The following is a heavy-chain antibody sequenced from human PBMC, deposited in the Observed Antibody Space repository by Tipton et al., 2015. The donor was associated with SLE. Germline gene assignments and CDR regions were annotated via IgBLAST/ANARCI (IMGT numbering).Heavy chain of an antibody. D-gene: IGHD3-3*01. Sequence: TLSLTCTVSGGSLSSYYWSWIRHPAGKGLEWIGRIYTSGSTNYNPSLKSRVTMSVDMSKNQFSLKLSSVTAADTAVYYCARDMWYYDFWSGYYGAFDIWGQGTMVTVSS. CDR2: IYTSGST. CDR3: ARDMWYYDFWSGYYGAFDI. J-gene: IGHJ3*02. CDR1: GGSLSSYY. V-gene: IGHV4-4*07.